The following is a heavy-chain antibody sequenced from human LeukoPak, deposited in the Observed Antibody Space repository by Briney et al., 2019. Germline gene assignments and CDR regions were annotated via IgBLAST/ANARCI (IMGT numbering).Heavy chain of an antibody. J-gene: IGHJ4*02. Sequence: GGSLRLSCAASGFTFRSYSMNWVRQAPGKGLEWVSSISSSSYIYYADSVKGRFTISRDNAKNSLYLQMNSLRSEDTAVYYCASLYCSGGSCYRPPDYWGQGTLVTVSS. CDR2: ISSSSYI. V-gene: IGHV3-21*04. D-gene: IGHD2-15*01. CDR3: ASLYCSGGSCYRPPDY. CDR1: GFTFRSYS.